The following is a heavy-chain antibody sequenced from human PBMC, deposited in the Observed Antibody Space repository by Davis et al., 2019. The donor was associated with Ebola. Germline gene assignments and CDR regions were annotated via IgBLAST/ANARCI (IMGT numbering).Heavy chain of an antibody. D-gene: IGHD3-22*01. V-gene: IGHV4-39*01. CDR1: GASISSTSYY. CDR3: ARGTIVVVTDWYFDL. J-gene: IGHJ2*01. CDR2: IYYSGYT. Sequence: MPGGSLRLSCIVSGASISSTSYYWGWIRQPPGKGLEWIGSIYYSGYTYQNPSLKSRVTISVDKSKNQFSLNLSSVTAADTAVYYCARGTIVVVTDWYFDLGGRGTLVTVSS.